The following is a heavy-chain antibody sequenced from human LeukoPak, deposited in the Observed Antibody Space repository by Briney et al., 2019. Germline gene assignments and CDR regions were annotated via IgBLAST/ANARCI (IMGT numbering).Heavy chain of an antibody. CDR1: GYTFTSNY. D-gene: IGHD6-6*01. CDR3: ARDAGGPYNTSSEWFDP. J-gene: IGHJ5*02. CDR2: INPSGGST. V-gene: IGHV1-46*01. Sequence: ASVKVSCKAFGYTFTSNYMHWVRQAPGQGPEWMGIINPSGGSTSYAQKFQGRVTMTRDRSTSTVYMELSSLRSEDTAVYYCARDAGGPYNTSSEWFDPWGQGTLVTVSS.